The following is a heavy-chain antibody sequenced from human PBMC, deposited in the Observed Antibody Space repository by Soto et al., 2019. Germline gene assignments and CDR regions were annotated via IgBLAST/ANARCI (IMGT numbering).Heavy chain of an antibody. Sequence: SETLSLTCTVSGGSISSYYWSWIRQPPGKGLEWIGYIYYSGSTNYNPSLKSRITISVDTFKNQFSLKLSSVTAADTAVYYCARALLPGMNAFDIWGQGTMVTVSS. CDR2: IYYSGST. CDR3: ARALLPGMNAFDI. J-gene: IGHJ3*02. D-gene: IGHD2-15*01. V-gene: IGHV4-59*01. CDR1: GGSISSYY.